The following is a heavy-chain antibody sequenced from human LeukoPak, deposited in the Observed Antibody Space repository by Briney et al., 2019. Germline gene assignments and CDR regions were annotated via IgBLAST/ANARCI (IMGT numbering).Heavy chain of an antibody. CDR3: ARARGVTVAGYYYYYMDV. Sequence: ASVKVSCKASGYTFTSYGISWVRQAPGQGLDWMGWISAYNGNTNYAQKLQGRVTMTTDTSTSTAYMELRSLRSDDTAVYYCARARGVTVAGYYYYYMDVWGKGTTVTVSS. D-gene: IGHD6-19*01. CDR1: GYTFTSYG. J-gene: IGHJ6*03. CDR2: ISAYNGNT. V-gene: IGHV1-18*01.